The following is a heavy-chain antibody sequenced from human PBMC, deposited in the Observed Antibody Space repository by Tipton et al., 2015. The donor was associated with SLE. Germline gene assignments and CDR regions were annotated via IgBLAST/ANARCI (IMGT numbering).Heavy chain of an antibody. V-gene: IGHV4-34*01. CDR1: GGSFSGYY. CDR3: AGEGVRHSYSSSP. Sequence: TLSLTCAVYGGSFSGYYWGWIRQPPGKGLEWIGEINHSGNTNYNPSLKSRVTISVDTSKNQFSLKLSSVTAADTAVYYCAGEGVRHSYSSSPWGQGTLVTVSS. D-gene: IGHD6-6*01. CDR2: INHSGNT. J-gene: IGHJ5*02.